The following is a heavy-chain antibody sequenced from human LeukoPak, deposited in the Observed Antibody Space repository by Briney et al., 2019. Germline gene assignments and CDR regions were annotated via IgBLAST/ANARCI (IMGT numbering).Heavy chain of an antibody. CDR2: IIPIFGTA. CDR1: GGTFSSYA. V-gene: IGHV1-69*01. J-gene: IGHJ4*02. CDR3: ARDAPYGDQYYFDY. D-gene: IGHD2-21*02. Sequence: AASVKVSCKASGGTFSSYAISWVRQAPGQGLEWMGGIIPIFGTANYAQKFQGRVTITADESTSTAYMELSSLRSEDTAVYYCARDAPYGDQYYFDYWGQGTLVTDSS.